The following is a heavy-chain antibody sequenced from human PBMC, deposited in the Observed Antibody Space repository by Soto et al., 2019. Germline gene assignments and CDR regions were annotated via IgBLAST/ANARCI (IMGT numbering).Heavy chain of an antibody. D-gene: IGHD1-26*01. J-gene: IGHJ2*01. Sequence: QLQLQESGPGLVKPSETLSLTCTVSGGSISSSSYYWGWIRQPPGKGLEWIGSIYYSGSTYYNPSLKSRVTISVDTSKNQFSLKLSYVTAADTAVYYCARRGATTGSHWYFDLWGRGTLVTVSS. CDR2: IYYSGST. CDR1: GGSISSSSYY. CDR3: ARRGATTGSHWYFDL. V-gene: IGHV4-39*01.